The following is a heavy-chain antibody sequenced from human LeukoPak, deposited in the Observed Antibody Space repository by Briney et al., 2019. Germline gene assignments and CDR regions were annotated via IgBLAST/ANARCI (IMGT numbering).Heavy chain of an antibody. CDR3: ARAQAYYYGSGSYYNGDYFDY. D-gene: IGHD3-10*01. V-gene: IGHV3-23*01. J-gene: IGHJ4*02. Sequence: GGSLRLSCEASGFTFGNHLMSWVRRAPGKGLEWVSSISGSGGTKYYGESVKGRFTISRDNAKNSLYLQMNSLRAEDTAVYYCARAQAYYYGSGSYYNGDYFDYWGQGTLVTVSS. CDR1: GFTFGNHL. CDR2: ISGSGGTK.